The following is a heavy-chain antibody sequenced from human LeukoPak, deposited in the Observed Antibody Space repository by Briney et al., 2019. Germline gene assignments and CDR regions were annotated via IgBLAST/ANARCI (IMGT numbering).Heavy chain of an antibody. V-gene: IGHV4-34*01. D-gene: IGHD3-3*01. CDR1: GGSFSGYY. CDR2: INHSGST. CDR3: ARQNTAYYDFWSGYYDRRRLAWFDP. J-gene: IGHJ5*02. Sequence: SETLSLTCAVYGGSFSGYYWSWIRQPPGKGLEWIGEINHSGSTNYNPSLKSRVTISVDTSKNQFSLKLSSVTAADTAVYYCARQNTAYYDFWSGYYDRRRLAWFDPWGQGTLVTVSS.